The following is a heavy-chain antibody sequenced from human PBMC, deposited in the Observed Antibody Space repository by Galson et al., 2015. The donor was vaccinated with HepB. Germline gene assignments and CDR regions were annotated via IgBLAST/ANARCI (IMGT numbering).Heavy chain of an antibody. V-gene: IGHV3-23*01. CDR1: GFTFNNYA. D-gene: IGHD3-10*01. CDR3: AKDIVGGNYYGSGSYFDS. Sequence: SLRLSCAASGFTFNNYAMTWVRQPPGKGLEWVSGISGSGGSTYYADSVKGRFTISRDKSKNTLYLQMNSLRAEDTAVYYCAKDIVGGNYYGSGSYFDSWGQGTLVTVSS. CDR2: ISGSGGST. J-gene: IGHJ4*02.